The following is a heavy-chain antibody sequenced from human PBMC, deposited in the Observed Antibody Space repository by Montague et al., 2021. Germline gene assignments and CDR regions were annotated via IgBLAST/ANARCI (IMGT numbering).Heavy chain of an antibody. CDR1: GFTFSNYS. J-gene: IGHJ3*02. CDR3: AIPVSSGDCYGAFDI. V-gene: IGHV3-30-3*01. D-gene: IGHD2-21*02. Sequence: SLRLSCAASGFTFSNYSMHWVRQSPGKGLEWVAVVSYDGSNEFYTDSVKGRFTISRDNSKNTLFLQMNNLRAEDTAIYSCAIPVSSGDCYGAFDIWGHGTMVTVSA. CDR2: VSYDGSNE.